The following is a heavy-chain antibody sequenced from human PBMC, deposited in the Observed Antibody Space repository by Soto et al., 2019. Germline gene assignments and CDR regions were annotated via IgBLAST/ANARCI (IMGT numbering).Heavy chain of an antibody. D-gene: IGHD2-15*01. J-gene: IGHJ6*02. CDR2: IYYSGST. CDR1: GGSISSSSYY. Sequence: PSETLSLTCTVAGGSISSSSYYWGWIRQPPGKGLEWIGSIYYSGSTYYNPSLKSRVTISVDTSKNQFSLKLSSVTAADTAVYYCARLVVVAANYYYGMDVWGQGTTVTVSS. V-gene: IGHV4-39*01. CDR3: ARLVVVAANYYYGMDV.